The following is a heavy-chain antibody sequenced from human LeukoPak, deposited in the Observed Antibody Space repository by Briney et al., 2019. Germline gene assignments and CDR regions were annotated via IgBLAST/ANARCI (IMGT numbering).Heavy chain of an antibody. CDR2: INPNSGGT. Sequence: ASVKVSCKASGYSFTGYHLYWVRQAPGQGLEWLGWINPNSGGTIYAQKFQGRVTMTRDTSISTAYMELSRLRSDDTAVYYCARGGLLWFEELPIGRPFDYWGQGTLVTVSS. J-gene: IGHJ4*02. CDR3: ARGGLLWFEELPIGRPFDY. D-gene: IGHD3-10*01. CDR1: GYSFTGYH. V-gene: IGHV1-2*02.